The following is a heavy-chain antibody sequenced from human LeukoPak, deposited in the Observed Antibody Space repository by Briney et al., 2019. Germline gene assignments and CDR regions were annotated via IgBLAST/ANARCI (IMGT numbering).Heavy chain of an antibody. Sequence: GASVKVSCKASGYTFTSCDINWVRQATGQGLEWMGWMNPNSGNTGYAQKFQGRVTMTRNTSISTAYMELSSLRSEDTAVYYCARARWQSYYYDSRAFDIWGQGTMVTVSS. D-gene: IGHD3-22*01. J-gene: IGHJ3*02. CDR1: GYTFTSCD. CDR2: MNPNSGNT. V-gene: IGHV1-8*01. CDR3: ARARWQSYYYDSRAFDI.